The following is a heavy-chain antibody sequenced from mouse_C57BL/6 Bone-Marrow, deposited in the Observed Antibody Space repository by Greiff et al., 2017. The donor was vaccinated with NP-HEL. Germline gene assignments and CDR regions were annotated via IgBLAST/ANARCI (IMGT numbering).Heavy chain of an antibody. Sequence: EVQLQQSGAELVRPGASVTLSCTASGFNIKDDYMHWVKQRPEQGLEWIGWIDPENGDTEYASKFQGKATITADTSSNTAYLQLSSLTSEDTAVYYCTVTVVAPYFDYWGQGTTLTVSS. CDR2: IDPENGDT. V-gene: IGHV14-4*01. CDR3: TVTVVAPYFDY. J-gene: IGHJ2*01. D-gene: IGHD1-1*01. CDR1: GFNIKDDY.